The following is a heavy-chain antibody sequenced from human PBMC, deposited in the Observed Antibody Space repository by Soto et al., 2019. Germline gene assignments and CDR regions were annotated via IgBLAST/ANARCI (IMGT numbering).Heavy chain of an antibody. J-gene: IGHJ4*02. CDR1: GFTFSNYA. V-gene: IGHV3-23*01. D-gene: IGHD3-10*01. CDR2: TSASVGST. Sequence: GGSLSLSCAASGFTFSNYAMSWVRQAPGKGLEWVSATSASVGSTYYTDSVKGRFTISRDNSKNTLYLQMNSLRAEDTAVYYCAKGGQSYDYWGQGTLVTVSS. CDR3: AKGGQSYDY.